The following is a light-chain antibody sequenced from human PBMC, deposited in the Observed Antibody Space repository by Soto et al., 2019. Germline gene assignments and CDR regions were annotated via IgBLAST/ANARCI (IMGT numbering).Light chain of an antibody. CDR2: DVT. V-gene: IGLV2-11*01. J-gene: IGLJ1*01. Sequence: QSALTQPRSVSGSPGQSVTISCTGTSSDVGTYNYVSWYQQHPGKAPKLIIYDVTKWPSGVPDRFSGSKSGNTASLTISGLQAEDEADYYCCSYAGSYTHVFGTGTKLTV. CDR3: CSYAGSYTHV. CDR1: SSDVGTYNY.